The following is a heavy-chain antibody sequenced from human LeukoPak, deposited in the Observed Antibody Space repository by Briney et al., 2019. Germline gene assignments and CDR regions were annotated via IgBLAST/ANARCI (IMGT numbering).Heavy chain of an antibody. CDR3: ARMYYYDSSAFDY. J-gene: IGHJ4*02. V-gene: IGHV4-4*07. CDR1: GGSISSDY. CDR2: IYTSGST. Sequence: SETLSLTCTVSGGSISSDYWSWIRQPAGKGLEWIGRIYTSGSTNYNPSLKSRVTMSLDTSKNQFSLKLTSVTAADTAVYYCARMYYYDSSAFDYWGRGTLVTVSS. D-gene: IGHD3-22*01.